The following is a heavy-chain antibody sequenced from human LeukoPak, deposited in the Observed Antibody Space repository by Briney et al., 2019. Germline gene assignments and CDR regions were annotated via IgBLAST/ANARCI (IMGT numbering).Heavy chain of an antibody. J-gene: IGHJ4*02. D-gene: IGHD4-17*01. CDR1: GFTFDDYA. Sequence: GRSLRLSCAASGFTFDDYAMHWVRQAPGKGLEWVSGISWNSGSIGYADSVKGRFTISRDNAKNSLYLQVNSLRAEDTALYYCAKDIGGTVTTGYDYWGQGTLVTVSS. CDR3: AKDIGGTVTTGYDY. V-gene: IGHV3-9*01. CDR2: ISWNSGSI.